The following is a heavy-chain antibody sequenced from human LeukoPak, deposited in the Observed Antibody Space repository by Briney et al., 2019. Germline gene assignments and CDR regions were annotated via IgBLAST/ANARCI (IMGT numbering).Heavy chain of an antibody. J-gene: IGHJ4*02. CDR2: ISYDGSNK. D-gene: IGHD2-21*02. CDR3: AKDKGGDCIDY. CDR1: GFTFSSYG. Sequence: GGSLRLSCAASGFTFSSYGMHWVRQAPGKGLEWVAVISYDGSNKYYAGSVKGRFTISRDNSKNTLYLQMNSLRAEDTAVYYCAKDKGGDCIDYWGQGTLVTVSS. V-gene: IGHV3-30*18.